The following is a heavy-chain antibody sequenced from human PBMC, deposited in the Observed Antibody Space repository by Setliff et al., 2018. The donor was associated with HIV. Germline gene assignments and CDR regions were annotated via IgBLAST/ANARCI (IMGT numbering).Heavy chain of an antibody. Sequence: PGGSLRLSCVASGFSFSNYEMSWVRQAPGKGLEWVSKMASETTVQYADAVKGRFTISRDNTKNSLYLQMNSLRAEDTAVYYCARDRMSSASYFDYWGQGTLVTVSS. V-gene: IGHV3-48*03. J-gene: IGHJ4*02. CDR3: ARDRMSSASYFDY. CDR1: GFSFSNYE. D-gene: IGHD3-22*01. CDR2: MASETTV.